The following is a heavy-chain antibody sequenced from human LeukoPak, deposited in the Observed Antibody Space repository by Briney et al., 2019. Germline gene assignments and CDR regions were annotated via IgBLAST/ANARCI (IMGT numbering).Heavy chain of an antibody. J-gene: IGHJ5*02. D-gene: IGHD2-15*01. CDR1: GYTFIGYY. Sequence: ASVRVSCKASGYTFIGYYMFWVRRAPGQGLEWMGWTNPNGGGTNYAQKFQGRVTMSRDTFISTAYMELSRLTSDDTAVYYCARWVGYSNWFDPWGQGTLVTVSS. CDR3: ARWVGYSNWFDP. V-gene: IGHV1-2*02. CDR2: TNPNGGGT.